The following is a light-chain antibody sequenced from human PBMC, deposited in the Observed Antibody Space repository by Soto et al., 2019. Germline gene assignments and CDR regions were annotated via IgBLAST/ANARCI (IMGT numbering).Light chain of an antibody. V-gene: IGKV3-15*01. Sequence: EIVMTQSPATLSVSPGERVTLSCRASQSVSSYLAWFQQKPGQAPRLLIYDAPTRATGIPVRFSGSGSGTEFTLTISSLQSEDFGIYYCQQNKEWPGTFGQGTKVDIK. CDR3: QQNKEWPGT. CDR1: QSVSSY. J-gene: IGKJ1*01. CDR2: DAP.